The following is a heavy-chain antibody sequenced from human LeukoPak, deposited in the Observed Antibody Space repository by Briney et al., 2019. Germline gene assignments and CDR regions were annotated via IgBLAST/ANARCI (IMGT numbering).Heavy chain of an antibody. Sequence: GGSLRLSCAASGFTVSNNYMIWVRQAPGKGLEWVSLIYSGGSTYCSDSVRGRFATSRDNSKNTLYLQMSSLRAEDTAVYYCAGHSEMDVWGQGITVTVSS. CDR3: AGHSEMDV. CDR2: IYSGGST. D-gene: IGHD6-13*01. CDR1: GFTVSNNY. J-gene: IGHJ6*02. V-gene: IGHV3-53*01.